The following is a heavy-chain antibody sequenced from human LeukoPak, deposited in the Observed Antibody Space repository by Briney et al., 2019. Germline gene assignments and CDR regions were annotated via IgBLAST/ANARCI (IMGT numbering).Heavy chain of an antibody. Sequence: SETLSLTCAVYGGSFSGYYWSWIRQPPGKGLEWIGEINHSGSTNYNPSLKSRVTISVDTSKNQFSLKLSSVTAADTAVYYCARARAVYDFWSGYYIHYFDYWGQGTLVTVSS. V-gene: IGHV4-34*01. CDR2: INHSGST. CDR3: ARARAVYDFWSGYYIHYFDY. D-gene: IGHD3-3*01. J-gene: IGHJ4*02. CDR1: GGSFSGYY.